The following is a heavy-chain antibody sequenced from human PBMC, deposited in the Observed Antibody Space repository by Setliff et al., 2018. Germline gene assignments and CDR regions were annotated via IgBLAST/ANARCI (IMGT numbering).Heavy chain of an antibody. Sequence: TLSLTCTVSGASINSGTYYWAWIRQPPGKGLEWIGRIHYSGTTYYNASLKSRVTMSVDTSKNQFSLNLSSVTAADTAVYYCARTGTYRYFDYWGQGALVHRLL. CDR2: IHYSGTT. J-gene: IGHJ4*02. D-gene: IGHD1-26*01. CDR1: GASINSGTYY. CDR3: ARTGTYRYFDY. V-gene: IGHV4-39*01.